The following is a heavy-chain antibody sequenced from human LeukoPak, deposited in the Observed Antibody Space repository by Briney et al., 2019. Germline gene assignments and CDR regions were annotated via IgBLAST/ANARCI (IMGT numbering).Heavy chain of an antibody. Sequence: GVPLTLSCGASGFILYDYAMHWLRHARGGGREWVYLNSGDGGSTYYADSVRRLYTLSRHNSKISLYLHINRLRTEDTALYFCAKDTGGGGYFDWLLPADYFDDWGEGTLVTVS. D-gene: IGHD3-9*01. J-gene: IGHJ4*02. CDR2: NSGDGGST. CDR3: AKDTGGGGYFDWLLPADYFDD. V-gene: IGHV3-43*02. CDR1: GFILYDYA.